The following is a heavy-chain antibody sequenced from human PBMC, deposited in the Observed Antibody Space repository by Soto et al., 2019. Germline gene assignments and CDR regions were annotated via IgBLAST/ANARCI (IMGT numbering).Heavy chain of an antibody. Sequence: EVQLVESGGGLVQPGGSLRLSCAASGFTSSSYWIHWVRQAPGKGLVWVSRISNDGSSTNYADSVKGRFTISRHNAKNTVYLQRISLRAEDTAVYYCARDTYYYASSDHCSADAFAIRGQVTMITVSS. D-gene: IGHD3-22*01. CDR3: ARDTYYYASSDHCSADAFAI. V-gene: IGHV3-74*01. CDR1: GFTSSSYW. J-gene: IGHJ3*02. CDR2: ISNDGSST.